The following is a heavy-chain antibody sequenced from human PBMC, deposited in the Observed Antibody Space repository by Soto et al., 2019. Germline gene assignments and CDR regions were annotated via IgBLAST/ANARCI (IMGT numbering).Heavy chain of an antibody. V-gene: IGHV4-34*01. CDR3: ASLPDYYGSGSHYYFDY. Sequence: SETLSLTSAVYGGSFSGYYWSWIRQPPGKGLEWIGEINHSGSTNYNPSLKSRVTISVDTSKNQFSLKLSSVTAADTAVYYCASLPDYYGSGSHYYFDYWGQGTLVTVSS. CDR1: GGSFSGYY. D-gene: IGHD3-10*01. J-gene: IGHJ4*02. CDR2: INHSGST.